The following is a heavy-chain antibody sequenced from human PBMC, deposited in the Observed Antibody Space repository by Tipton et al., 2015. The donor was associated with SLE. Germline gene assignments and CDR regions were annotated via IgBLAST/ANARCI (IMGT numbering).Heavy chain of an antibody. CDR3: ARVPGYYDSSGPDY. D-gene: IGHD3-22*01. CDR2: INHSGST. Sequence: LRLSCAVYGGSFSGYYWSWIRQPPGKGLEWIGEINHSGSTNYNPSLKSRVTISVDTSKNQFSLKLSSVTAADTAVYYCARVPGYYDSSGPDYWGQGTLVTVSS. V-gene: IGHV4-34*01. CDR1: GGSFSGYY. J-gene: IGHJ4*02.